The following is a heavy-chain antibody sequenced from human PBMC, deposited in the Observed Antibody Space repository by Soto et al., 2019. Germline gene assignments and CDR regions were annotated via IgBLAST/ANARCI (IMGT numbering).Heavy chain of an antibody. J-gene: IGHJ4*02. V-gene: IGHV3-23*01. CDR2: ISGSGGST. Sequence: PGGSLRLSCAASGFTFSSYAMSWVRQAPGKGLEWVSAISGSGGSTYYADSVKGRFTISRDNSKNTLYLQMNSLRAEDTAVYYCAKDLWYYYDSSGTAWPPGYWGQGTLVTVSS. D-gene: IGHD3-22*01. CDR1: GFTFSSYA. CDR3: AKDLWYYYDSSGTAWPPGY.